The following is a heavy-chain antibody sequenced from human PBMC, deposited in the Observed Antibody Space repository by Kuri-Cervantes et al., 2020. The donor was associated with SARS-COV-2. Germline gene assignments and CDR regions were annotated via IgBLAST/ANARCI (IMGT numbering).Heavy chain of an antibody. CDR2: IYSSGST. J-gene: IGHJ4*01. D-gene: IGHD1-1*01. CDR3: VRGDCRAGTRDRRSFDN. Sequence: SETLSLTCTVAGGFISSSLYYWGWIRQPPGKGLEWIGSIYSSGSTSYNPSLNSRVPISVDTSTNQFSLKLTSVTDAAAAVCYCVRGDCRAGTRDRRSFDNWGQGTMVTVSS. CDR1: GGFISSSLYY. V-gene: IGHV4-39*01.